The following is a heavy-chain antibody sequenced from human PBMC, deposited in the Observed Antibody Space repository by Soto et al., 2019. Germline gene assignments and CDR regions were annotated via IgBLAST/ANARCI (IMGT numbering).Heavy chain of an antibody. CDR3: ARGKSSTRKTTVLDY. Sequence: SETLSLTCTVSGGSISSYYWSWIRQPPGKGLEWIGYIYYSGSTNYNPSLKSRVTISVDTSKNQFSLKLSSVTAADTAVYYCARGKSSTRKTTVLDYWGQGTLVTVSS. CDR2: IYYSGST. CDR1: GGSISSYY. D-gene: IGHD4-17*01. V-gene: IGHV4-59*01. J-gene: IGHJ4*02.